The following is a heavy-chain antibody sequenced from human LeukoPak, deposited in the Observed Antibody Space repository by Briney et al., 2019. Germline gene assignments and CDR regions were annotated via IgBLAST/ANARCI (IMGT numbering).Heavy chain of an antibody. CDR2: ISSSSSYK. D-gene: IGHD3-22*01. V-gene: IGHV3-21*01. J-gene: IGHJ4*02. CDR3: ARNSDDSSGYYPYYFDY. CDR1: GFTFSTYS. Sequence: PGGSLRLSCAASGFTFSTYSMNWVRQAPGKGLEWVSSISSSSSYKYYAASVKGRFTISRDNAKNSLFLQMNSLRPEDTAVYFCARNSDDSSGYYPYYFDYWGQGTLVTVSS.